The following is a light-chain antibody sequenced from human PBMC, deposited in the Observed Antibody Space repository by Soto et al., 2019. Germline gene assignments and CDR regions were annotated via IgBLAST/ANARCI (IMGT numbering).Light chain of an antibody. CDR1: SSDVGTYNR. CDR2: EVS. V-gene: IGLV2-18*02. Sequence: QSALTQPPSVSGSPGQSVAISCTGTSSDVGTYNRVSWYQQSPGTAPKLMIFEVSNRPSGVPDRVSGSKSGNTASLTISGLQAEDEGDYYCSSYTSSSTYVFGTGTKLTVL. CDR3: SSYTSSSTYV. J-gene: IGLJ1*01.